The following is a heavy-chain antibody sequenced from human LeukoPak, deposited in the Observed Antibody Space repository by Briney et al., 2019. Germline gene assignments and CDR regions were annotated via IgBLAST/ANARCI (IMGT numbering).Heavy chain of an antibody. CDR3: AKHRFLEWLLWDYFDY. D-gene: IGHD3-3*01. CDR2: ISGSGGST. V-gene: IGHV3-23*01. J-gene: IGHJ4*02. Sequence: PGGSLRLSCAASGFTFSGYAMSWVRQAPGKGLEWVSAISGSGGSTYYADSVKGRFTISRDNSKNTLYLQMNSLRAEDTAVYYCAKHRFLEWLLWDYFDYWGQGTLVTVSS. CDR1: GFTFSGYA.